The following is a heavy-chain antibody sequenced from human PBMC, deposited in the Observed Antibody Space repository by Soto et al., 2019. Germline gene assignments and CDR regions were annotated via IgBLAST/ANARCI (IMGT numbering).Heavy chain of an antibody. CDR1: EFTVSANY. CDR3: VGITITVGKVAHKGAMDV. V-gene: IGHV3-53*01. J-gene: IGHJ6*02. Sequence: HPGGSLRLSXAVSEFTVSANYMSWVRQAPGKGLEWVSFISSGGYIYSADSVKGRFTLSRDTSKNTVSLQMNSLRAEDTAVYYCVGITITVGKVAHKGAMDVWGQGTTVTVSS. D-gene: IGHD1-1*01. CDR2: ISSGGYI.